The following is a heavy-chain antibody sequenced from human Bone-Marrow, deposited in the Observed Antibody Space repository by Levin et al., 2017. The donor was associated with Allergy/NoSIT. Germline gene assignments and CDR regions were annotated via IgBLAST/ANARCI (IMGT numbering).Heavy chain of an antibody. CDR3: TRDGMLLWFGDQGPEGDISAFDI. CDR2: IRSKAYGGTT. D-gene: IGHD3-10*01. V-gene: IGHV3-49*03. Sequence: GGSLRLSCTASGFTFGDYAMSWFRQAPGKGLEWVGFIRSKAYGGTTEYAASVKGRFTISRDDSKSIAYLQMNSLKTEDTAVYYCTRDGMLLWFGDQGPEGDISAFDIWGQGTMVTVSS. CDR1: GFTFGDYA. J-gene: IGHJ3*02.